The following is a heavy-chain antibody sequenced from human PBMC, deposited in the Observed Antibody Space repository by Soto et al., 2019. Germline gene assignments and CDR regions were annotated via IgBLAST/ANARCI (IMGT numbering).Heavy chain of an antibody. CDR3: AKIALVGSFGFELARDY. J-gene: IGHJ4*02. Sequence: PGGSLRLSCAASGFTFSDYDMSWIRQAPGKGLEWVSYTSSGGTTIYYADSVRGRFTLSRDNAKSSMYLLMNRLRAEDIGIYYCAKIALVGSFGFELARDYWGQGILVTVSS. V-gene: IGHV3-11*01. D-gene: IGHD2-8*02. CDR1: GFTFSDYD. CDR2: TSSGGTTI.